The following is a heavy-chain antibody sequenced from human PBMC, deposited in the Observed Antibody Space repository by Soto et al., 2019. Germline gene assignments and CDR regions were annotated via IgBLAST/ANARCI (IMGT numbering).Heavy chain of an antibody. D-gene: IGHD6-19*01. J-gene: IGHJ4*02. V-gene: IGHV1-69*06. CDR1: GGTFTTYD. CDR3: ARDRSSSWYNGTFDFDS. CDR2: IIPLFDAT. Sequence: QVQLVQSGAEVRKPGSWVKVCCKASGGTFTTYDINWVRQAPGQGLEWMGGIIPLFDATKYAQKFQGRVTITADKSTGTAYMELSSLRSEDTAMYYCARDRSSSWYNGTFDFDSWGQGTLVTVSS.